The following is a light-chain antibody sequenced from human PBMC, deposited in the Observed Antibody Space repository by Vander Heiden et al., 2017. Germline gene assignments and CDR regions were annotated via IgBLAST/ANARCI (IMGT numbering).Light chain of an antibody. J-gene: IGKJ3*01. Sequence: EIVLTQSPGTLSLSPGERATLSCRARQSVSSSYLAWYQQKPGQAPRLLIYGASSRATGIPDRFSGSGSGTDFTLTISRLAPEDFAVYYCQQYGSSLLFGPGTKVDIK. CDR1: QSVSSSY. V-gene: IGKV3-20*01. CDR2: GAS. CDR3: QQYGSSLL.